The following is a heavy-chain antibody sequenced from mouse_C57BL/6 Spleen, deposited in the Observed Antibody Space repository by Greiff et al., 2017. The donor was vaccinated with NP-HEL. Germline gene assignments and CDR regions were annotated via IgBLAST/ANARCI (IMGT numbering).Heavy chain of an antibody. Sequence: VQLQQSGAELVRPGASVKLSCTASGFNIKDDYMHWVKQRPEQGLEWIGWIDPENGDTEYASKFQGKATITADTSSNTAYLQLSSLTSEDTAVYYCTSMVTTVGYYFDYWGQGTTLTVSS. CDR1: GFNIKDDY. CDR2: IDPENGDT. V-gene: IGHV14-4*01. J-gene: IGHJ2*01. CDR3: TSMVTTVGYYFDY. D-gene: IGHD2-2*01.